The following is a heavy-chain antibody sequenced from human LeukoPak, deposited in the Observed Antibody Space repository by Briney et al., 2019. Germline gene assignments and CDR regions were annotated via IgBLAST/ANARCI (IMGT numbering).Heavy chain of an antibody. D-gene: IGHD6-19*01. J-gene: IGHJ4*02. CDR3: ARDFVAVAGTHFDY. CDR2: ISAYNGNT. CDR1: GYTFTSYG. Sequence: ASVKVSCTASGYTFTSYGISWVRQAPGQGLEWMGWISAYNGNTNYAQKLQGRVTMTTDTSASTAYMELRSLRSDDTAVYYCARDFVAVAGTHFDYWGQGTLVTVSS. V-gene: IGHV1-18*01.